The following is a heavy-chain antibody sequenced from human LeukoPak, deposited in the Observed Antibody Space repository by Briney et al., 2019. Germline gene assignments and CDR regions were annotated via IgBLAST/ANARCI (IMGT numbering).Heavy chain of an antibody. CDR2: IKEDGSEK. CDR3: AGRIFDI. V-gene: IGHV3-7*01. Sequence: PGGSLRLSRAGYGFTFGNYWMAWVRQAPGKGLEWVANIKEDGSEKYYLDSVEGRFTISRDNAKSSVYLQMNSLRAEDTAVYYCAGRIFDIWGQGTMVTVSS. J-gene: IGHJ3*02. CDR1: GFTFGNYW.